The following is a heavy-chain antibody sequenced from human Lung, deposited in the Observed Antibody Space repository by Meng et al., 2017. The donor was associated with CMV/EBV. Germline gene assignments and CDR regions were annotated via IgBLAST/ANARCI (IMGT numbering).Heavy chain of an antibody. D-gene: IGHD5-24*01. CDR3: VTETGYNYDN. J-gene: IGHJ4*02. CDR1: GGSISSSSYY. V-gene: IGHV4-39*07. Sequence: QLQRQEPGPGQVQPSGTLSLTCSVSGGSISSSSYYWGWIRQSPGKGLEWIGSIYFSGNTYYNPSLKSRVTMSVGTAQNKFSLTLRSVTAADTAVYYCVTETGYNYDNWGQGALVTVSS. CDR2: IYFSGNT.